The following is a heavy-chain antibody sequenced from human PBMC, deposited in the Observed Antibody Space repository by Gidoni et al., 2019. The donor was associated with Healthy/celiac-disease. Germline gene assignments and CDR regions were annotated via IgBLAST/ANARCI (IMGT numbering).Heavy chain of an antibody. CDR1: GGSIRSSSYY. V-gene: IGHV4-39*01. CDR2: IYYSGST. D-gene: IGHD3-3*01. CDR3: ASSAYYDFWSGPGAFDI. Sequence: QLQLQESGPGLVKPSETLSLTCTVSGGSIRSSSYYWGWIRQPPGKGLEWIGSIYYSGSTYYNPSLKSRVTISVDTSKNQFSLKLSSVTAADTAVYYCASSAYYDFWSGPGAFDIWGQGTMVTVSS. J-gene: IGHJ3*02.